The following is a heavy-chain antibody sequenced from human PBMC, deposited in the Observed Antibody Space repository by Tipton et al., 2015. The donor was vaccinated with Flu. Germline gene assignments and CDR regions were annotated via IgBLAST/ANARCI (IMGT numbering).Heavy chain of an antibody. CDR3: ARGHFELGF. Sequence: SLRLPCAASGLIFSDFYMSWIRQAPGKGLEWVSYITSSGDAVYYADSVKGRFTISRDNARNSPYLQMNSLTAEDTAVYYCARGHFELGFWGRGTLVTVSS. V-gene: IGHV3-11*01. CDR1: GLIFSDFY. J-gene: IGHJ2*01. CDR2: ITSSGDAV. D-gene: IGHD1-26*01.